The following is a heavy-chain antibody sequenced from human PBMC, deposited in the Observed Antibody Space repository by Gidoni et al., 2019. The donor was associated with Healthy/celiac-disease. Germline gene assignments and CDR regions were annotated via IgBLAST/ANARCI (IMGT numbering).Heavy chain of an antibody. Sequence: EVQLLESGGGLVQPGGSLRLSCAASGFTFSSYAMSWVRQAPGKGLEWVSAISGSGGSTYYADSVKGRFTISRDNSKNTLYLQMNSLRAEDTAVYYCAKDRLKIPIAAAGTFGPRWGQGTLVTVSS. D-gene: IGHD6-13*01. CDR3: AKDRLKIPIAAAGTFGPR. V-gene: IGHV3-23*01. J-gene: IGHJ4*02. CDR2: ISGSGGST. CDR1: GFTFSSYA.